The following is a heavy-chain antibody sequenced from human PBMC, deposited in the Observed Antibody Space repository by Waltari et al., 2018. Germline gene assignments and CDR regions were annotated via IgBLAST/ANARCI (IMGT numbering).Heavy chain of an antibody. CDR3: ARDGYYYDSSGYYYGTDAFDI. D-gene: IGHD3-22*01. CDR1: GGSISSSSYN. V-gene: IGHV4-39*07. J-gene: IGHJ3*02. Sequence: QLQLQESGPGLVKPSETLSLTCTVSGGSISSSSYNWGWIRQPPGKGREWIGSIYYSGSTYYNPSLKSRVTISVDTSKNQFSLKLSSVTAADTAVYYCARDGYYYDSSGYYYGTDAFDIWGQGTMVTVSS. CDR2: IYYSGST.